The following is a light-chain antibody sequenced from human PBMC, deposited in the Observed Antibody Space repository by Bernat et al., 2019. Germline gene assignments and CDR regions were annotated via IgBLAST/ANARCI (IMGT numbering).Light chain of an antibody. CDR3: QQHKYFPHS. CDR1: QAIGNY. Sequence: ASVGDRVTLTCRASQAIGNYLAWYNHTPGKAPQLLIYEVSNLKRGVPSRFSGGGSGTDFTLTIGSLQSEDVAAYYCQQHKYFPHSFGQGTKVEIK. J-gene: IGKJ2*03. CDR2: EVS. V-gene: IGKV1-16*01.